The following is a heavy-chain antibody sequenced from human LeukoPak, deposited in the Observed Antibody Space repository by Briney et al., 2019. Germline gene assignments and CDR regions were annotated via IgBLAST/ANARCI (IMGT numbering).Heavy chain of an antibody. Sequence: KPSETLSLTCTVSGGSISSSSYYWGWIRQPPGKGLEWIGCIYYSGSTYYNPSLKSRVTISVDTSKNQFSLKLSSVTAADTAVYYCARQIAVAGPKYFDYWGQGTLVTVSS. V-gene: IGHV4-39*01. J-gene: IGHJ4*02. CDR3: ARQIAVAGPKYFDY. D-gene: IGHD6-19*01. CDR1: GGSISSSSYY. CDR2: IYYSGST.